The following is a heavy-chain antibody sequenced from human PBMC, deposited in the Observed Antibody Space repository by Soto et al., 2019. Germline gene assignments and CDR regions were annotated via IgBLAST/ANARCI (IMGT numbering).Heavy chain of an antibody. CDR1: GGSFSGYY. CDR3: AGDVRRYYYYYGMDV. V-gene: IGHV4-34*01. J-gene: IGHJ6*02. Sequence: SETLSLTCAVYGGSFSGYYWTWIRQPPGTGLEWIGEINHSGSTNYNPSLKSRVTISVDTSKNQFSLKLTSVTAADTAVYYCAGDVRRYYYYYGMDVWGQGTTVTVSS. CDR2: INHSGST.